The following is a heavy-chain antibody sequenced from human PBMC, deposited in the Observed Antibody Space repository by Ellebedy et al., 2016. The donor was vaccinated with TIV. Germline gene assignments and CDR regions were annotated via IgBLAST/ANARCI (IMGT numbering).Heavy chain of an antibody. CDR3: ARSGIRIFGETDDFDM. V-gene: IGHV4-59*01. J-gene: IGHJ3*02. CDR1: GGSLSSYY. D-gene: IGHD3-3*02. Sequence: MPSETLSLTCTVSGGSLSSYYWSWSRQSPGKGLEWLGYICYTGSTNYNPSLRSRITMSVDTSRNQFSLNLTSVTAADTAVYYCARSGIRIFGETDDFDMWGQGTVVTVSS. CDR2: ICYTGST.